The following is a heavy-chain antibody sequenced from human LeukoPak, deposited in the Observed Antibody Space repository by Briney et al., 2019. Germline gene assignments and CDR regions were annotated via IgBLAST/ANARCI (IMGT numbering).Heavy chain of an antibody. Sequence: GGSLRLSCAASGFTFSSYAMSWVRQAPGKGLEWVSAISGSGGSTYYADSVKGRFTISRDNSRNTMYLQMDSLRAEDTAVYYCAKEYDSGGYGANFDYWGQGTLVTVSS. V-gene: IGHV3-23*01. J-gene: IGHJ4*02. CDR2: ISGSGGST. CDR1: GFTFSSYA. CDR3: AKEYDSGGYGANFDY. D-gene: IGHD3-10*01.